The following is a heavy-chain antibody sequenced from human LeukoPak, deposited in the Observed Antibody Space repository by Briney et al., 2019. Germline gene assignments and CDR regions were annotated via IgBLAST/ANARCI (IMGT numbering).Heavy chain of an antibody. CDR1: GYTFTSYG. CDR2: ISAYNGNT. V-gene: IGHV1-18*01. Sequence: ASVKVSCKASGYTFTSYGISWVRQAPGQGLKWMGWISAYNGNTNYAQKLQGRVTMTTDTSTSTAYMELRSLRSDDTAVYYCARDLSGYYDSSGYYADYWGQGTLVTVSS. D-gene: IGHD3-22*01. J-gene: IGHJ4*02. CDR3: ARDLSGYYDSSGYYADY.